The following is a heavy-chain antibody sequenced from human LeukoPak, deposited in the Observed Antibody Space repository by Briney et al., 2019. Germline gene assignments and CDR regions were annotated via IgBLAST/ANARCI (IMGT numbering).Heavy chain of an antibody. CDR3: ARDGYSSGWYGPLGYFDY. CDR1: GFTFSSYG. CDR2: IWYDGSNK. Sequence: GGSLRLSCAASGFTFSSYGMHWVRQAPGKGLEWVAVIWYDGSNKYYADSVKGRFTISRDNSKNTLYLQMNSLRAEDTAVYYCARDGYSSGWYGPLGYFDYWGQGTLVTVSS. D-gene: IGHD6-19*01. J-gene: IGHJ4*02. V-gene: IGHV3-33*01.